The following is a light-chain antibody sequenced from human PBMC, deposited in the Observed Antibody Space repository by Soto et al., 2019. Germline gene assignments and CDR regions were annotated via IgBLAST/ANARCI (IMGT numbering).Light chain of an antibody. CDR3: CSYAGSYSWV. Sequence: ALTQPRSVSGSPGQSVTISCTGTSSDVGGYNYVSWYQQHPGRAPKLMIYDVTKRPSGVPDRLSGSKSGSTASLTISGLQAEDEADYYCCSYAGSYSWVFGGGTKLTVL. CDR1: SSDVGGYNY. CDR2: DVT. V-gene: IGLV2-11*01. J-gene: IGLJ3*02.